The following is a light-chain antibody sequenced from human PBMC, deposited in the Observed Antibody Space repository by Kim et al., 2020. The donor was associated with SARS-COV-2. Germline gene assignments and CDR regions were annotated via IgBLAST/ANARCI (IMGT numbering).Light chain of an antibody. CDR1: QSISSD. CDR2: GAS. V-gene: IGKV3-15*01. Sequence: EIVMTQSPATLSVSPGERATLSCRASQSISSDLGWYQQKPGQAPRLLIYGASTRATGIPARFSGSGSGTEFTLTISSLQSEDFAVYYCQQYNNWLRTFGQGTKVDIK. CDR3: QQYNNWLRT. J-gene: IGKJ1*01.